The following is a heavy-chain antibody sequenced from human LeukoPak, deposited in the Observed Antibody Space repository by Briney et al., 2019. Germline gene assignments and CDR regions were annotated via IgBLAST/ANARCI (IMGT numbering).Heavy chain of an antibody. CDR3: ARGLNGDYLDY. J-gene: IGHJ4*02. V-gene: IGHV4-59*01. CDR2: IYYSGCT. Sequence: SETLSLTCTVSGGSISSYYWSWIRQPPGKGLEWIGYIYYSGCTNYNPSLKSRVTISVDTSKNQFSLKLSSVTAADTAVYYCARGLNGDYLDYWGQGTLVTVSS. CDR1: GGSISSYY. D-gene: IGHD4-17*01.